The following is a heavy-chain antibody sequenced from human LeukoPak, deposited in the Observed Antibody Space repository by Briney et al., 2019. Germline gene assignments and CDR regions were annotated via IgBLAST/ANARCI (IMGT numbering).Heavy chain of an antibody. CDR2: ISAYNDNT. D-gene: IGHD2-15*01. CDR1: GYTFTSYG. J-gene: IGHJ5*02. Sequence: ASVKVSCKASGYTFTSYGFTWVRQAPGQGLEWMGWISAYNDNTNYAQKFQGRVTMTTDTFTSTAYMELRSLRSDDTAVYYCARDLHSVVVAARGWFDPWGQGTLVTVSS. CDR3: ARDLHSVVVAARGWFDP. V-gene: IGHV1-18*01.